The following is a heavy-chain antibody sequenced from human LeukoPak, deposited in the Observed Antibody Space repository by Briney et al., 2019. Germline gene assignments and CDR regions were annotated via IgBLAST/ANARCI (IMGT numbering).Heavy chain of an antibody. D-gene: IGHD3-10*01. J-gene: IGHJ6*02. V-gene: IGHV3-30-3*01. CDR3: ARVRGLLPTSADYGMDV. CDR1: GFTFSSYA. CDR2: ISYDGSNK. Sequence: GRSLRLSCAASGFTFSSYAMHWVHQAPGKGLERVAVISYDGSNKYYADSVKGRFTISRDNSKNTLYLQMNSLRAEDAAVYYCARVRGLLPTSADYGMDVWGQGTTVTVSS.